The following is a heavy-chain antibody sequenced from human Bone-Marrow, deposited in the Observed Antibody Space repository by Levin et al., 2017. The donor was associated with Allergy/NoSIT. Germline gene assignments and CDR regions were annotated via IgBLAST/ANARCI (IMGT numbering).Heavy chain of an antibody. J-gene: IGHJ4*02. CDR2: ITWDSSDT. CDR3: ARDGDTVMVTLYYFDY. CDR1: GFSFEDYN. V-gene: IGHV3-43*01. Sequence: GGSLRLSCSVSGFSFEDYNMHWLRQVPGKRLEWVSLITWDSSDTYYADSVKGRFTISRDNSKNSLYLQMNSLINEDTALYYCARDGDTVMVTLYYFDYWCQGTQVTVSS. D-gene: IGHD5-18*01.